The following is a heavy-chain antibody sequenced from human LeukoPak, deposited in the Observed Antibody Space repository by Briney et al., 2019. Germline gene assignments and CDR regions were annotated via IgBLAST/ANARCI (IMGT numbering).Heavy chain of an antibody. CDR3: ARHTTYGYSYGYDY. J-gene: IGHJ4*02. V-gene: IGHV4-39*01. CDR1: GGSISSGSYY. Sequence: SETLSLTCTVSGGSISSGSYYWGWIRQPPGKGLEWIGSIYYSGSTYYNPSLKSRVTISVDTSKNQFSLKLSSVTAADTAVYYCARHTTYGYSYGYDYWGQGTLVTVSS. CDR2: IYYSGST. D-gene: IGHD5-18*01.